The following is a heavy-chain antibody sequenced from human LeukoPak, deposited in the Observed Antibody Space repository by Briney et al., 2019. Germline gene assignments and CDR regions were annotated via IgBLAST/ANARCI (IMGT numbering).Heavy chain of an antibody. J-gene: IGHJ4*02. Sequence: PGGSLRLSCAASGFTFSSYSMNWVRQAPGKGLEWVSYISSSSSTIYYADSVKGRFTISRDNAMNSLYLQMNSLRAEDTAIYYCARSLPYGTTWYGRSDFWGQGTLVTVSS. CDR1: GFTFSSYS. D-gene: IGHD6-13*01. CDR3: ARSLPYGTTWYGRSDF. V-gene: IGHV3-48*04. CDR2: ISSSSSTI.